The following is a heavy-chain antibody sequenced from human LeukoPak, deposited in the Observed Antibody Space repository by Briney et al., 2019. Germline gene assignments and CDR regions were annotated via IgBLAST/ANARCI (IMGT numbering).Heavy chain of an antibody. D-gene: IGHD3-10*01. CDR2: ISGSGGST. CDR3: AKCMVRGVTTPYYYYMDV. V-gene: IGHV3-23*01. Sequence: GGSLRLSCAASGFTFSSYGMSWVRQAPGKGLEWVSAISGSGGSTYYADSAKGRFTISRDNSKNTLYLQMNSLRAEDTAVYYCAKCMVRGVTTPYYYYMDVWGKGTTVTISS. CDR1: GFTFSSYG. J-gene: IGHJ6*03.